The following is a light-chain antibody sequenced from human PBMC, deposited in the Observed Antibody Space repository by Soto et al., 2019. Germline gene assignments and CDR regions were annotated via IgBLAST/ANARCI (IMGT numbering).Light chain of an antibody. J-gene: IGLJ1*01. V-gene: IGLV2-14*01. CDR1: SSDVGGYNY. Sequence: QSALTQPASVSGSPGQSITISCTGTSSDVGGYNYVSWYQQHPGKAPKLMIYEVSNRPSGIPERFSGSNSGNTATLTISRVEAGDEADYYCQVWDSSSDHYVFGTGTKVTVL. CDR2: EVS. CDR3: QVWDSSSDHYV.